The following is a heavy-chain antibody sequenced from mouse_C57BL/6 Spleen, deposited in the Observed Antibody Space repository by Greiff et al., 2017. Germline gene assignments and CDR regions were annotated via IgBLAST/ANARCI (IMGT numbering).Heavy chain of an antibody. Sequence: QVQLQQSGAELARPGASVKLSCKASGYTFTSYGISWVKQRTGQGLEWIGEIYPRSGNTYYNEKFKGKATLTADKSSSTAYMELRSLSSEDSAVYFCARSSTTVVAPYYFYYWGQGTTLTVSS. V-gene: IGHV1-81*01. CDR2: IYPRSGNT. CDR3: ARSSTTVVAPYYFYY. J-gene: IGHJ2*01. CDR1: GYTFTSYG. D-gene: IGHD1-1*01.